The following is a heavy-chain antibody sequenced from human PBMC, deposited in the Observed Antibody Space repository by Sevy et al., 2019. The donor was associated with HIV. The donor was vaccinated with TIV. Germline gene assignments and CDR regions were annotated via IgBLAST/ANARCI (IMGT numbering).Heavy chain of an antibody. CDR1: GYTLTQLS. V-gene: IGHV1-24*01. J-gene: IGHJ4*02. CDR3: ATTEDYYESSGYPFDY. Sequence: ASVKVSCKVSGYTLTQLSMNWVRQAPGKGLEWMGSFDPEDGETIYAQKFQGRVTMTEDRSTDTAYMDLSSLRSEDTAVYYCATTEDYYESSGYPFDYWGQGTLVTVSS. D-gene: IGHD3-22*01. CDR2: FDPEDGET.